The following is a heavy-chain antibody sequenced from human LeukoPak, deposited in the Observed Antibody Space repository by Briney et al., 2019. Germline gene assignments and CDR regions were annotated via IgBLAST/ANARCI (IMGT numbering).Heavy chain of an antibody. CDR2: ISWNSGSI. V-gene: IGHV3-9*01. D-gene: IGHD2-2*01. CDR3: AKDYAALGDDAFDI. J-gene: IGHJ3*02. Sequence: GGSLRLSSAASGFTFDDYAMHWVRQAPGKGLEWVSGISWNSGSIGYADSVKGRFTISRDNAKNSLYLQMNSLRAEDTALYYCAKDYAALGDDAFDIWGQGTMVTVSS. CDR1: GFTFDDYA.